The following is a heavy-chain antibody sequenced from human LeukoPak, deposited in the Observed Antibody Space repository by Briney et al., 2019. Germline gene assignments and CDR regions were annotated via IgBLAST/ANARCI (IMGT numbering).Heavy chain of an antibody. CDR1: GGSVSRNSDY. CDR3: ARFPFAYDSSGYRSGLEDDAFDI. J-gene: IGHJ3*02. CDR2: IYYGGST. D-gene: IGHD3-22*01. Sequence: SETLSLTCTVSGGSVSRNSDYWGWIRQPPGKGLEWIGSIYYGGSTYYNPSLKSRVTISVDTSKNQFSLMVSSVTVADTAVYYCARFPFAYDSSGYRSGLEDDAFDIWGQGTMVTVSS. V-gene: IGHV4-39*07.